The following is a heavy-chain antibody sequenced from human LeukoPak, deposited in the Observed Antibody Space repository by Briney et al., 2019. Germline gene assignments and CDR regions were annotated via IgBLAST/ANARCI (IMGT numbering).Heavy chain of an antibody. CDR3: ARDKQHSYGRYFDH. J-gene: IGHJ4*02. CDR2: MQSTGNS. D-gene: IGHD5-18*01. V-gene: IGHV4-59*01. Sequence: SETLSLTCTVSGGSISTYHWNWIRKSPEKGLEWIGYMQSTGNSNYNPSLKGRVTMSVDMSRNQIVLNLSSVTAADTAVYFCARDKQHSYGRYFDHWGQGTLVTVSS. CDR1: GGSISTYH.